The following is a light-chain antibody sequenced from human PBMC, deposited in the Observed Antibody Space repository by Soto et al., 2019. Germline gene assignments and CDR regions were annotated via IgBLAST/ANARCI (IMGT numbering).Light chain of an antibody. V-gene: IGLV2-14*01. Sequence: QSALTQPASVSASPGQSISISCTGTSNDIGAFDYVSWYQQHPGKAPKLILFEVFNRPSGVSTRFSGSKSGSTASLTISGLQAEDEADYFCSSYTTNSAHVFGGGTKLTVL. J-gene: IGLJ2*01. CDR3: SSYTTNSAHV. CDR2: EVF. CDR1: SNDIGAFDY.